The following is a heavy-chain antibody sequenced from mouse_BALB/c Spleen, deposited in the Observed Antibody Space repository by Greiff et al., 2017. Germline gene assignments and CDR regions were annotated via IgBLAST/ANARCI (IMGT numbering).Heavy chain of an antibody. D-gene: IGHD3-3*01. CDR3: ARGGHRGPSYAMDY. J-gene: IGHJ4*01. V-gene: IGHV1-39*01. CDR2: IDPYYGGT. Sequence: EVKLMESGPELEKPGASVKISCKASGYSFTGYNMNWVKQSNGKSLEWIGNIDPYYGGTSYNQKFKGKATLTVDKSSSTAYMQLKSLTSEDSAVYYCARGGHRGPSYAMDYGGQGTSVTVSS. CDR1: GYSFTGYN.